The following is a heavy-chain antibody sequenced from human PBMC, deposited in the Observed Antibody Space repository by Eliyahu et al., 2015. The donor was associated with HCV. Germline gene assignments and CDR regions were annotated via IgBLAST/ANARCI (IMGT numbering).Heavy chain of an antibody. D-gene: IGHD4-17*01. CDR2: TWHDGKKS. V-gene: IGHV3-33*01. J-gene: IGHJ6*02. Sequence: QVQVVASGGGVVQAGRSLRLXCAASGFTFSGHGXHWVRQAPGKGLGWVXVTWHDGKKSYYGXSVKGRFSISRDNSNNMVFLQMNSLRAEDTAVYYCARDRCTTVTPCGMDVWGQGTTVTVSS. CDR1: GFTFSGHG. CDR3: ARDRCTTVTPCGMDV.